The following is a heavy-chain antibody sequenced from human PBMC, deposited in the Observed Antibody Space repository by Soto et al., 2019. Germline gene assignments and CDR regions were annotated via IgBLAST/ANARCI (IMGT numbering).Heavy chain of an antibody. CDR1: GASISSGGYF. J-gene: IGHJ4*02. V-gene: IGHV4-30-2*01. CDR3: ARGGAGYCSGGSCGLDY. CDR2: IYHSGST. Sequence: TLSLTCAVSGASISSGGYFWSWIREPPGKGLEWIGYIYHSGSTYYNPSLKGRVTISVDRSKNQFSLKLSSVTAADTAVYYCARGGAGYCSGGSCGLDYWGQGTLVTVSS. D-gene: IGHD2-15*01.